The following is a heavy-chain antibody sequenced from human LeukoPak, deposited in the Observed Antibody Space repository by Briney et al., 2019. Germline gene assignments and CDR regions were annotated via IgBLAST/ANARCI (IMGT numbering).Heavy chain of an antibody. D-gene: IGHD2-21*01. V-gene: IGHV1-69*02. J-gene: IGHJ1*01. CDR2: IIPILGIA. CDR1: GGTFSSYT. Sequence: GASVKVSCKASGGTFSSYTISWVRQAPGQGLEWMGRIIPILGIANYAQKFQGRVTITADKSTSTAYMELSSLRTEDTAVYYWAIYEYCGGDCREYFQHWGQGTLVTVSS. CDR3: AIYEYCGGDCREYFQH.